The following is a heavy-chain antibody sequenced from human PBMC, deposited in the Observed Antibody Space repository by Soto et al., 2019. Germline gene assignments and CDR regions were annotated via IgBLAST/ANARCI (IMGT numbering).Heavy chain of an antibody. CDR1: GASVDTSGSS. V-gene: IGHV4-30-2*01. CDR3: AIRLNKNSGGYFDH. CDR2: IYHSETI. Sequence: QVELQESGSGLVKPSQTLSLTCTVSGASVDTSGSSWTWIRQPPGRGLQFIGYIYHSETIYYNPSLRSRVTISLDRSKNQFFLRLTSLTAADTAVYFCAIRLNKNSGGYFDHWGQGSLVTVSS. J-gene: IGHJ4*02. D-gene: IGHD2-21*01.